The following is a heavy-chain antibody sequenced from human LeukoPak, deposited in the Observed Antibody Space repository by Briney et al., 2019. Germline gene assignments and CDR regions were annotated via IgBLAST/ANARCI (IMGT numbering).Heavy chain of an antibody. CDR2: INPNSGDA. CDR1: GYTFTGYY. J-gene: IGHJ4*02. Sequence: ASVKVSCKASGYTFTGYYMHWVRQAPGQGLEWMGWINPNSGDANYAQKFQGRVTMTEDTSTDTAYMELSSLRSEDTAVYYCATRSITMVRGVIITKKPYYFDYWGQGTLVTVSS. D-gene: IGHD3-10*01. CDR3: ATRSITMVRGVIITKKPYYFDY. V-gene: IGHV1-2*02.